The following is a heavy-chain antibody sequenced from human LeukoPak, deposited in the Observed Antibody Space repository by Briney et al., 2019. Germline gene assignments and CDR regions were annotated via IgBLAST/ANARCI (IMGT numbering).Heavy chain of an antibody. CDR3: ARAGVWDYSDSSGYHNAAFDI. V-gene: IGHV1-18*01. D-gene: IGHD3-22*01. J-gene: IGHJ3*02. CDR2: ISAYNGNT. Sequence: ASVKVSCKAPGYTFTCYGISWVRQAPGQGLEWMGWISAYNGNTNYAQKLQGRVTMTTDTSTSTAYMELRSLRSDDTAVYYCARAGVWDYSDSSGYHNAAFDIWGQGTMVTVSS. CDR1: GYTFTCYG.